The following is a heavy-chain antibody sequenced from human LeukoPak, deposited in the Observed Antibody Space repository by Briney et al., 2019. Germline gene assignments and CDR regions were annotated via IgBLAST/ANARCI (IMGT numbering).Heavy chain of an antibody. CDR2: ISYDGSNK. CDR3: ARDRGYVDTAMVNY. Sequence: GGSLRLSCAASGFTFSSYAIHWVRQAPGKGLEGVAVISYDGSNKYYADSVKGRFTISRDNSKNTLYLQMNSLRAEDTAVYYCARDRGYVDTAMVNYWGQGTLVTVSP. J-gene: IGHJ4*02. V-gene: IGHV3-30-3*01. D-gene: IGHD5-18*01. CDR1: GFTFSSYA.